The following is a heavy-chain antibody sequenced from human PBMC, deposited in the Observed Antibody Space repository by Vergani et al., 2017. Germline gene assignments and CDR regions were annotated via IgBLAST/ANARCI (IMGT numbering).Heavy chain of an antibody. CDR2: IYSGGST. CDR1: GFTVSSNY. V-gene: IGHV3-66*01. D-gene: IGHD1-26*01. CDR3: ARSPVGAADY. Sequence: EVQLVESGGGLVQPGGSLRLSCAASGFTVSSNYMSWVRQAPGKGLGGVSVIYSGGSTYYADSVKGRFTISRDNVKNSLYLQMNSLRAEDTAVYYCARSPVGAADYWGQGTLVTVSS. J-gene: IGHJ4*02.